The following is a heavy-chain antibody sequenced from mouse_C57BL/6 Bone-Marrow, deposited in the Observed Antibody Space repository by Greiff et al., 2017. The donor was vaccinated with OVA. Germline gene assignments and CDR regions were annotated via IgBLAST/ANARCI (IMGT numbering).Heavy chain of an antibody. V-gene: IGHV5-6*01. CDR1: GFTFSSYG. CDR3: ARRHAWFAY. CDR2: ISSGGSYT. J-gene: IGHJ3*01. Sequence: EVQGVESGGDLVKPGGSLKLSCAASGFTFSSYGMSWVRQTPDKRLEWVATISSGGSYTYYPDSVKGLFTISRDNAKNTLYLQMSSLKSEDTAMYYCARRHAWFAYWGQGTLVTVSA.